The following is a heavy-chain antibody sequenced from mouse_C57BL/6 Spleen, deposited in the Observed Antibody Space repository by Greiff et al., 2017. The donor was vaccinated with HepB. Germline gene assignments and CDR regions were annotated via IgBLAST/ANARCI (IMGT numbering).Heavy chain of an antibody. CDR1: GFNIKDYY. D-gene: IGHD2-5*01. CDR3: TTDGLYSNYGYFDV. Sequence: VQLQQSGAELVRPGASVKLSCTASGFNIKDYYMHWVKQRPEQGLEWIGRIDPEDGDTEYAPKFQGKATMTADTSPNTAYLQLRSLTSEDTAVYYCTTDGLYSNYGYFDVWGTGTTVTVSS. V-gene: IGHV14-1*01. CDR2: IDPEDGDT. J-gene: IGHJ1*03.